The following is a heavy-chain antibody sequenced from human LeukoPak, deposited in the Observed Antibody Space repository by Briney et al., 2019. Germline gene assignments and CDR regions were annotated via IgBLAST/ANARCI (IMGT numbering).Heavy chain of an antibody. CDR2: VSGNGEKT. J-gene: IGHJ4*02. V-gene: IGHV3-23*01. CDR3: ARGFYDSSGYYYDY. CDR1: GFTFSGYT. Sequence: GGSLRLSCAASGFTFSGYTMSWVRQAPGKGLEWVSAVSGNGEKTYYADSVKGRFTISRDNSKDTLYLQMNSLGAEDSALYYCARGFYDSSGYYYDYWGQGTLVTVSS. D-gene: IGHD3-22*01.